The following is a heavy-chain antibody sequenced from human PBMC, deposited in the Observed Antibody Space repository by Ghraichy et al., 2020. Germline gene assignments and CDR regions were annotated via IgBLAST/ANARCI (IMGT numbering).Heavy chain of an antibody. Sequence: SVKVSCKASGGTFSSYAISWVRQAPGQGLEWMGGIIPIFGTANYAQKFQGRVTITADESTSTAYMELSSLRSEDTAVYYCARSSIYCSSTSCREIRWFDPWGQGTLVTVSS. CDR2: IIPIFGTA. CDR1: GGTFSSYA. CDR3: ARSSIYCSSTSCREIRWFDP. D-gene: IGHD2-2*01. J-gene: IGHJ5*02. V-gene: IGHV1-69*13.